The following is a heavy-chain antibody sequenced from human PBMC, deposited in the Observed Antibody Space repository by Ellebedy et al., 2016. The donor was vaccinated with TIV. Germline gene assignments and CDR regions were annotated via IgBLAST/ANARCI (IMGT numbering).Heavy chain of an antibody. Sequence: PGGSLRLSCAASGFTVSNNYMSWVRQAPGKGLEWVSVIYSGGNTFYAESVKGRFTISRDSSQNTLELQMDSLRAEDTAVYYCASSPSQGYWGQGTLVTVSS. CDR2: IYSGGNT. J-gene: IGHJ4*02. V-gene: IGHV3-53*01. CDR1: GFTVSNNY. CDR3: ASSPSQGY.